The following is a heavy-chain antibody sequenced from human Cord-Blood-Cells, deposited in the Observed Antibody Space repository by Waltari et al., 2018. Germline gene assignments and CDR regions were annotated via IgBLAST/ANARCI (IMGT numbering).Heavy chain of an antibody. CDR1: GFTVSSIY. Sequence: EVQLVESGGGLIKPGGSLRLSCAASGFTVSSIYMSWVRQAPGTGLEWVSVIDSGGSTDYAYSVKGRFTISRDNSKNTLYLQMNSLRAEHTAVYYCARDRLHYNWFDPWGQGTLGTVSS. J-gene: IGHJ5*02. D-gene: IGHD4-4*01. V-gene: IGHV3-53*01. CDR3: ARDRLHYNWFDP. CDR2: IDSGGST.